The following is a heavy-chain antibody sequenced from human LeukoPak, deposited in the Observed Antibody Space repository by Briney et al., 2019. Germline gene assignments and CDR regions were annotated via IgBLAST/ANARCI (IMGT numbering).Heavy chain of an antibody. CDR2: IYTSGST. CDR1: GGSIRSGSYY. Sequence: PSETLSLTCTVSGGSIRSGSYYWNWVRQPAGKGLEWVGRIYTSGSTNYNPSLKGRVTMSVDTSKNQFSLKLSSVTAADTAVYYCARIFGGPVSRSFDPWGQGTLVTGSS. J-gene: IGHJ5*02. CDR3: ARIFGGPVSRSFDP. D-gene: IGHD4-23*01. V-gene: IGHV4-61*02.